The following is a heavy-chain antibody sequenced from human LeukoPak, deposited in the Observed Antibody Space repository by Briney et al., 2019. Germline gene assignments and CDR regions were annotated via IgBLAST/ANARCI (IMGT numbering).Heavy chain of an antibody. CDR1: GFTFSSYW. Sequence: GGSLRLSCAASGFTFSSYWMHWVRQTPGKGLVWVSRIESDGSTIYADSVRGRFTISRDNAKNTLYLQMNSLRAEDTAVYYCAREGPSEAAGRRYYFDYWGQGTLVTVSS. CDR3: AREGPSEAAGRRYYFDY. J-gene: IGHJ4*02. D-gene: IGHD6-13*01. CDR2: IESDGST. V-gene: IGHV3-74*01.